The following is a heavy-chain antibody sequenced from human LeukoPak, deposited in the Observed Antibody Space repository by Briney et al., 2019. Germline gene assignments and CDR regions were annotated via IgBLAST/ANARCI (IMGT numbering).Heavy chain of an antibody. CDR2: INHSGST. D-gene: IGHD3-22*01. CDR3: ARSLSGYYPFDY. V-gene: IGHV4-34*01. J-gene: IGHJ4*02. CDR1: GGSFSGYY. Sequence: SETLSLICAVYGGSFSGYYWSWIRQPPGKGLEWIGEINHSGSTNYNPSLKSRVTISVDTSKNQFSLKLSSVTAADTAVYYCARSLSGYYPFDYWGQGTLVTVSS.